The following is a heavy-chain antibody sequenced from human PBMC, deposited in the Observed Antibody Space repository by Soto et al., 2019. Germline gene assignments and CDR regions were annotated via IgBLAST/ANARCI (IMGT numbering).Heavy chain of an antibody. CDR1: GFTFGDYA. CDR2: IRSKAYGGTT. J-gene: IGHJ4*02. V-gene: IGHV3-49*04. CDR3: NTYYYDSSGYYYEDY. D-gene: IGHD3-22*01. Sequence: SGGSLRLSCTASGFTFGDYAMSWVRQAPGKGLEWVGFIRSKAYGGTTEYAASVKGRFTISRDDSKSIAYLQMNSLKTEDTAVYYCNTYYYDSSGYYYEDYWGQGTLVTVSS.